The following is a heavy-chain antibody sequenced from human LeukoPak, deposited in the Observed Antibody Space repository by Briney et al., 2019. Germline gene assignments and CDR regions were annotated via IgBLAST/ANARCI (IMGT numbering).Heavy chain of an antibody. CDR2: INPSGGST. Sequence: ASVKVSCKASGYTFTSYYMHWVRQAPGQGLEWMGIINPSGGSTSYAQKFQGRVTMTRDTSTSTAYMELSSLRSEDTAVYYCAIVVPAAIRPNYYYGMDVWGQGTTVTVSS. D-gene: IGHD2-2*02. CDR1: GYTFTSYY. CDR3: AIVVPAAIRPNYYYGMDV. V-gene: IGHV1-46*01. J-gene: IGHJ6*02.